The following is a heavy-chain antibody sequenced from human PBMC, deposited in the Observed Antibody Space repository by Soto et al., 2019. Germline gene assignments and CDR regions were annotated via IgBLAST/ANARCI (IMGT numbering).Heavy chain of an antibody. CDR2: VYYNGST. CDR3: ARDRGGSCHFDY. D-gene: IGHD2-15*01. Sequence: QVQLQESGPGLVKPSQTLSLTCTVSGGSISSGGYYWSWIRQHPGKGLDWIGYVYYNGSTYYNPSLKSRVTISVDTSKNPFSLKLSSVTAADTAVYYCARDRGGSCHFDYWGQGTLVTVSS. V-gene: IGHV4-31*03. CDR1: GGSISSGGYY. J-gene: IGHJ4*02.